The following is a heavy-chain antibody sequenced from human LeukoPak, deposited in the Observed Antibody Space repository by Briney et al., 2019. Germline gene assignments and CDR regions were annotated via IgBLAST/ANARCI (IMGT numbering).Heavy chain of an antibody. J-gene: IGHJ5*02. D-gene: IGHD3-10*01. V-gene: IGHV3-23*01. Sequence: GGTQRLSCAASGFSFSNYGMNWVRQAPGKGLEWVSGITGNGATTYYADSVKGRFTISRDNSRNTVYLQMNSLRAEDTAVYYCARCYGSGNFNWFDPWGQGTLVTVSS. CDR2: ITGNGATT. CDR3: ARCYGSGNFNWFDP. CDR1: GFSFSNYG.